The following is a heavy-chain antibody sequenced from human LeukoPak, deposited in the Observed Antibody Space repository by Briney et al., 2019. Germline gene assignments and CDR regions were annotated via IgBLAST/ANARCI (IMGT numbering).Heavy chain of an antibody. CDR1: GFTFSDYY. V-gene: IGHV3-11*05. J-gene: IGHJ4*02. Sequence: GGSLRLSCAASGFTFSDYYMSWIRQAPGKGLEWVSYISSSSYTNYADSVKGRFTISRDNAKNTLYLQMNSLRAEDTAVYYCAKVVGRGSGDPDWGQGTLVTVSS. CDR2: ISSSSYT. D-gene: IGHD7-27*01. CDR3: AKVVGRGSGDPD.